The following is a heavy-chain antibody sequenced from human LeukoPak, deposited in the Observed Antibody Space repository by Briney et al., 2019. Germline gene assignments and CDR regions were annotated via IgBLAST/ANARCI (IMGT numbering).Heavy chain of an antibody. Sequence: PGGSLRLSCAASGFTFSSYSMNWVRQAPGKGLEWVSGINWNGGSTGYADSVKGRFTISRDSAKNSLYLQMNSLRAEDTALYYCARKQVGATWGTSAEAFDIWGQGTMVTASS. J-gene: IGHJ3*02. CDR1: GFTFSSYS. D-gene: IGHD1-26*01. V-gene: IGHV3-20*04. CDR3: ARKQVGATWGTSAEAFDI. CDR2: INWNGGST.